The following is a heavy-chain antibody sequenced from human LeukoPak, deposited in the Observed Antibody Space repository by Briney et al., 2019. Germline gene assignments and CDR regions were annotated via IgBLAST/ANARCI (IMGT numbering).Heavy chain of an antibody. CDR1: GYTFARYG. CDR3: ARDRGSYSSSWNYYYYYMDV. V-gene: IGHV1-2*02. Sequence: ASVKVSCKASGYTFARYGLSWVRQAPGQGLEWMGWINPNSGGTNYAQKFQGRVTMTRDTSISTAYMELSRLRSDDTAVYYCARDRGSYSSSWNYYYYYMDVWGKGTTVTVSS. CDR2: INPNSGGT. J-gene: IGHJ6*03. D-gene: IGHD6-13*01.